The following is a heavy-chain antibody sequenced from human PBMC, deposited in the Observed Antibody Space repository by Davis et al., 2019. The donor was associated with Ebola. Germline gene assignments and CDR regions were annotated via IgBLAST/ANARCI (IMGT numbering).Heavy chain of an antibody. J-gene: IGHJ6*03. Sequence: PGGSLRLSCAASGFTFSSYEMNWVRQAPGKGLEWVAVISYDGSNKYYADSVKGRFTISRDNSKNTLYLQMNSLRAEDTAVYYCASHYYMDVWGKGTTVTVSS. CDR1: GFTFSSYE. V-gene: IGHV3-30-3*01. CDR2: ISYDGSNK. CDR3: ASHYYMDV.